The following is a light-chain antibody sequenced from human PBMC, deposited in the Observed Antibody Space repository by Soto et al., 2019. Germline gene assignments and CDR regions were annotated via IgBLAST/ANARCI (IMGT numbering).Light chain of an antibody. V-gene: IGLV2-14*01. CDR2: EVT. CDR3: CSYTSSSTLV. Sequence: QSVLTQPASVSGSPGQSITISWTGTSSDIGGYNFVSWYQQHPGKAPKLMIYEVTNRPSGVSYRFSGSKSGNTASLTISGLQAEDEADYYCCSYTSSSTLVFGGGTKVTAL. CDR1: SSDIGGYNF. J-gene: IGLJ2*01.